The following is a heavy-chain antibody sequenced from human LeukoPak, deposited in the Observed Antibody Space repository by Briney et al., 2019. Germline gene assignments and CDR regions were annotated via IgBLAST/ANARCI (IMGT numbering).Heavy chain of an antibody. D-gene: IGHD2-2*01. CDR2: IYHSGST. CDR3: ARVIIKPATALYYYYYMDV. V-gene: IGHV4-31*03. CDR1: GGSISSGGYY. J-gene: IGHJ6*03. Sequence: SQTLSLTCTVSGGSISSGGYYWSWIRQHPGKGLEWIGYIYHSGSTYYNPSLKSRVTISVDRSKNQFSLKLSSVTAADTAVYYCARVIIKPATALYYYYYMDVWGKGTTVTVSS.